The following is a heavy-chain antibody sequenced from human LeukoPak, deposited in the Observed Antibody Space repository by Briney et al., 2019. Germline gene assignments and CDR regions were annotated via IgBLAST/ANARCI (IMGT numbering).Heavy chain of an antibody. CDR3: AREGWFGEPPSHWFDP. V-gene: IGHV6-1*01. CDR2: TYYTSKWYN. D-gene: IGHD3-10*01. Sequence: SQTLSLTCAISGDSVSSKSATWNWIRQSPSRGLEWQGRTYYTSKWYNDYAISVKSRITINPDTSKNQFSLQLNSVTPDDTAVYYCAREGWFGEPPSHWFDPWGQGTLVTVSS. J-gene: IGHJ5*02. CDR1: GDSVSSKSAT.